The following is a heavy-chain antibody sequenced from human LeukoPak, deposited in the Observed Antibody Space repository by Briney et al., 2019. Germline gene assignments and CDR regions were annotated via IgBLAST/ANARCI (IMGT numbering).Heavy chain of an antibody. D-gene: IGHD1-26*01. Sequence: ASVKVSCKASGGTFSSYAISWVRQAPGQGLERMGGIIPIFGTANYAQKFQGRVTITTDESTSTAYMELSSLRSEDTAVYYCARDRGVIVGAHKRGGAFDIWGQGTMVTVSS. CDR2: IIPIFGTA. V-gene: IGHV1-69*05. CDR1: GGTFSSYA. J-gene: IGHJ3*02. CDR3: ARDRGVIVGAHKRGGAFDI.